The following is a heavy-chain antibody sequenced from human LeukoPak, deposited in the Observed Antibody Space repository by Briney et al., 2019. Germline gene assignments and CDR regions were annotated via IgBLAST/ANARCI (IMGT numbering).Heavy chain of an antibody. CDR2: VSGSGSTV. CDR3: VRQFAS. CDR1: GFTFDDYG. J-gene: IGHJ4*02. V-gene: IGHV3-48*01. Sequence: GGSLRLSCAASGFTFDDYGMSWVRQAPGKRLEWVAYVSGSGSTVYYADSVKGRFTISRDNGKSSLYLQTNSLRVEGTALYYCVRQFASWGQGTLVTVSS.